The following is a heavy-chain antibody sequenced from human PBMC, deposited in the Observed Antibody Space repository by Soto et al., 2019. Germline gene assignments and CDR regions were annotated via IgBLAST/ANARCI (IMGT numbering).Heavy chain of an antibody. CDR1: GGSISSGGYY. Sequence: QVQLQESGPGLVKPSQTLSLTCTVSGGSISSGGYYWSWIRQHPGKGLEWIGYIYYSGSTYYNPSLKSRVTISVDTSKNQFSLKLSSVTAADTAVYYCAGGEATYYYDSSGYYPSDYWGQGTLVTVSS. D-gene: IGHD3-22*01. CDR2: IYYSGST. CDR3: AGGEATYYYDSSGYYPSDY. J-gene: IGHJ4*02. V-gene: IGHV4-31*03.